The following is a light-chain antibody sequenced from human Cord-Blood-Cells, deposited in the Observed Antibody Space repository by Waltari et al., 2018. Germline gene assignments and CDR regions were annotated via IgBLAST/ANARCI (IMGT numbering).Light chain of an antibody. CDR3: SSYTSSSTFV. J-gene: IGLJ1*01. V-gene: IGLV2-14*03. CDR1: SSDVGGYNY. CDR2: DVS. Sequence: QSALTQPASVSGSPGQSITISCTGTSSDVGGYNYVSWYQHHPGKAPKLRIDDVSKRPSGVSTRFSGSKSGNTASLTISGLQAEDEADYYCSSYTSSSTFVFGTGTKVTVL.